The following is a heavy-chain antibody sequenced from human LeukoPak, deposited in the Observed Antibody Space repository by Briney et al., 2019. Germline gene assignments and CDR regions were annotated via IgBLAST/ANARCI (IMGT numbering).Heavy chain of an antibody. D-gene: IGHD3-9*01. CDR1: GGSISSYY. CDR3: ARDTRVDYDILTGYYLHDAFDI. CDR2: IYTSGST. J-gene: IGHJ3*02. V-gene: IGHV4-4*07. Sequence: PSETLSLTCTVSGGSISSYYWSWIRQPAGKGLEWIGRIYTSGSTNYNPSLKSRVTMSVDTSKNQFSLKLSSVTAADTAVYYCARDTRVDYDILTGYYLHDAFDIWGQGTMVTVSS.